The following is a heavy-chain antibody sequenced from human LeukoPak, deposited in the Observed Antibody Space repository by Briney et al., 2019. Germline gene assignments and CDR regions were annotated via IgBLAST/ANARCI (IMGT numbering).Heavy chain of an antibody. J-gene: IGHJ6*03. CDR3: ARARSRSSGRRNYYYYMDV. CDR2: ISSSSSTI. CDR1: GFTFSSYS. Sequence: GGSLRLSCAASGFTFSSYSMNWVRQAPGKGLEWVSYISSSSSTIYYADSVKGRFTISRDNAKNSLYLQMNSLRAEDTAVYYCARARSRSSGRRNYYYYMDVWGKGTTATVSS. V-gene: IGHV3-48*04. D-gene: IGHD3-22*01.